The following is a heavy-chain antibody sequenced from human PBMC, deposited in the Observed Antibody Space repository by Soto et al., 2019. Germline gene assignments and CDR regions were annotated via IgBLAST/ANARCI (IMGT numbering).Heavy chain of an antibody. CDR3: GRRSYGSGVDL. V-gene: IGHV4-39*01. J-gene: IGHJ5*02. D-gene: IGHD3-10*01. Sequence: QLQVQESGPGLVKPSETLSLTCTVSGGSISSSSHYWGWIRQTPGKGLEWIGNIYYSGGTFYNASLKSRVTISVDTSKNQLSLKVTSVTAADTAVYYCGRRSYGSGVDLWGQGTLVTVSS. CDR1: GGSISSSSHY. CDR2: IYYSGGT.